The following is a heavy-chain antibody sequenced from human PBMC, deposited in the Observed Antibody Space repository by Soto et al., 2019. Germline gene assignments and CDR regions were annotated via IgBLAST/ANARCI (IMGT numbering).Heavy chain of an antibody. CDR1: GGSISSGGYS. V-gene: IGHV4-30-2*01. D-gene: IGHD2-2*01. CDR3: ASIPAMLPRFDH. CDR2: IYHSGST. Sequence: SETLSLTCAVSGGSISSGGYSWGWIRQPPGKGLEWIGYIYHSGSTYYNPSLKSRVTISVDRSKNQFSLKLGSVTAADTAVYYCASIPAMLPRFDHWGQGTLVTVS. J-gene: IGHJ4*02.